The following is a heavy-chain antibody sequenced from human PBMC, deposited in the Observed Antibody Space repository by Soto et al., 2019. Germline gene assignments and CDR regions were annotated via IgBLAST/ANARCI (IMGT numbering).Heavy chain of an antibody. CDR1: GFTFTSSA. V-gene: IGHV1-58*01. CDR2: IVVGSGNT. CDR3: AASYYYDSSGYWRSYYYYGMDV. J-gene: IGHJ6*02. Sequence: GASVKVSCKASGFTFTSSAVQWVQQARGQRLEWIGWIVVGSGNTNYAQKFQERVTITRDMSTSTAYMELSSLRSEDTAVYYCAASYYYDSSGYWRSYYYYGMDVWGQGTTVTVSS. D-gene: IGHD3-22*01.